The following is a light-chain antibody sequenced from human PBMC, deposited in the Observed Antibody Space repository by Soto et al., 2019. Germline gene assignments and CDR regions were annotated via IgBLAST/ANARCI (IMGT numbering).Light chain of an antibody. CDR1: QSISSW. Sequence: DIKMTQSPSTLSASVGDRVTITCRASQSISSWLAWYQQMPGKAPHLLIYTTSSLEGGVPSRFSGSGSGTEFTLTISGLQPDDFATYYCQQYKAYPYTFAQGTKVDI. CDR2: TTS. V-gene: IGKV1-5*03. J-gene: IGKJ2*01. CDR3: QQYKAYPYT.